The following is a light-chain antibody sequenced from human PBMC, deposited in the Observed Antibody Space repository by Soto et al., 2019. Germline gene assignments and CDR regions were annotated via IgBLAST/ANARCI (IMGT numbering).Light chain of an antibody. V-gene: IGKV3-15*01. J-gene: IGKJ1*01. CDR2: GAS. Sequence: ETVMTQSPVTLSVSPGETVTLSCRASQSVSSNLAWYQQRPGQAPRLLIFGASTRATGIPARFSGSGSGTEFTLTISSLQSEDFAVYFCQQYNNWLTVGQGTKGEVK. CDR1: QSVSSN. CDR3: QQYNNWLT.